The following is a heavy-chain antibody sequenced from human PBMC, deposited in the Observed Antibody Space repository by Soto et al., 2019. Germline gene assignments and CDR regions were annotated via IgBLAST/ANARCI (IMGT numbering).Heavy chain of an antibody. CDR2: IYYSGST. Sequence: SETLSLTCTVSGGSISSGDYYWSCIRQPPGKGLEWIGYIYYSGSTYYNPSLKSRVTISVDTSKNQFSLRLISVTAADTALYYCARRYGWLYFDYWGQGSLVTVSS. V-gene: IGHV4-30-4*01. J-gene: IGHJ4*02. D-gene: IGHD6-19*01. CDR1: GGSISSGDYY. CDR3: ARRYGWLYFDY.